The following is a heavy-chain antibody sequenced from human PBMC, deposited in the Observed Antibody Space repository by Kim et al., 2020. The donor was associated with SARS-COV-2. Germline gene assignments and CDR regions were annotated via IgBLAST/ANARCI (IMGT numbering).Heavy chain of an antibody. CDR3: ASGGGGSYPRPDY. J-gene: IGHJ4*02. CDR1: GFTFSSYN. Sequence: GGSLRLSCAASGFTFSSYNMNWVRQAPGKGLEWVSSISSSSSYIYYADSVKGRFTISRDNAKNSLYLQMNSLRAEDTAVYYCASGGGGSYPRPDYWGQGTLVTVSS. CDR2: ISSSSSYI. D-gene: IGHD1-26*01. V-gene: IGHV3-21*01.